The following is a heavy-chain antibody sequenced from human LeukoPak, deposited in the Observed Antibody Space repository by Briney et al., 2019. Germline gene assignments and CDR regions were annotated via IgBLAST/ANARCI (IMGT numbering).Heavy chain of an antibody. V-gene: IGHV3-21*01. CDR2: ISSSSSYI. D-gene: IGHD6-13*01. J-gene: IGHJ4*02. CDR3: ARDVGSSWVD. CDR1: GFPLSIQS. Sequence: GGSLRLPWSASGFPLSIQSMNWVRQAPGKGVGCVSSISSSSSYIYYADSVKGRFTISRDNAKNSLYLQMNSLRAEDTAVYYCARDVGSSWVDWGQGTLVTVSS.